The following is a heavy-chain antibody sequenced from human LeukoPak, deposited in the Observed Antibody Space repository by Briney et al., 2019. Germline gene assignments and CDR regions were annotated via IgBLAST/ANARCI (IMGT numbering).Heavy chain of an antibody. CDR2: ISNSGI. J-gene: IGHJ4*02. V-gene: IGHV3-48*04. D-gene: IGHD6-6*01. CDR3: TRSSMAALAVDS. Sequence: GGSLRLSCATSGFTFTDYGINWVRQAPGKGLEWVSYISNSGILYADSVKGRFTISRDNTKNSLYLQMNGLRAEDTAVYYCTRSSMAALAVDSWGQGTLVTVSS. CDR1: GFTFTDYG.